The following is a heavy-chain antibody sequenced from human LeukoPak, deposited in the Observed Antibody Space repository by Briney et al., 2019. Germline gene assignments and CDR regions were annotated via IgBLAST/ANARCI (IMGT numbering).Heavy chain of an antibody. CDR3: ARVVTMVRGVIRYFQH. V-gene: IGHV4-34*01. D-gene: IGHD3-10*01. Sequence: SETLSLTCAVYGGSFSGYYWSWIRQPPGKALEWIGEINHSGSTNYNPSLKSRVTISVDTSKNQFSLKLSSVTAADTAVYYCARVVTMVRGVIRYFQHWGQGTLVTVSS. CDR2: INHSGST. J-gene: IGHJ1*01. CDR1: GGSFSGYY.